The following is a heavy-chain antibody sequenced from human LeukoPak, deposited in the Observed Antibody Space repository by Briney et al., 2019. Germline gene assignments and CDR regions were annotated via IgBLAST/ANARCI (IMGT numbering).Heavy chain of an antibody. CDR2: IWYDGSNK. Sequence: PGGSLRLSCAASGFTFSSYGMHWVRQAPGKGLEWVAVIWYDGSNKYYADSVKGRFTISRDNSKNTLYLQMNSLRAEDTAVYYCARDSQQQLVRGYFDYWGQGTLVTVSS. CDR1: GFTFSSYG. V-gene: IGHV3-33*01. CDR3: ARDSQQQLVRGYFDY. D-gene: IGHD6-13*01. J-gene: IGHJ4*02.